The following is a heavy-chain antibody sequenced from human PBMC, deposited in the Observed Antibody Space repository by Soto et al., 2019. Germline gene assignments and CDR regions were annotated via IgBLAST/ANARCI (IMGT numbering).Heavy chain of an antibody. Sequence: SETLSLTCTVSGGSISSGGYYWSWIRQHPGKGLECIGYIYYSGSTYYNPSLKSRITISVDTSKNQFSLKLSSVTAADTAVYYCARYYSGYDYWFDPWGQGTLATVSS. V-gene: IGHV4-31*03. CDR1: GGSISSGGYY. D-gene: IGHD5-12*01. CDR2: IYYSGST. CDR3: ARYYSGYDYWFDP. J-gene: IGHJ5*02.